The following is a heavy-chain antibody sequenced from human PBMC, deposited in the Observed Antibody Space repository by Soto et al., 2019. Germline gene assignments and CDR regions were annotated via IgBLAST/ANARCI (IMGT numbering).Heavy chain of an antibody. CDR2: IWYDESNK. CDR3: ARDDGVAAAGPYYYYAMDV. Sequence: QVQLVESGGGVVRPGRSLRLSCAASGFAFNRFGVHWVRQAPGKGLEWVAVIWYDESNKFYADSVKGRFSISRDNSKNTLYLQMNSLRAEDTAVYYCARDDGVAAAGPYYYYAMDVWGQGTTVIVSS. CDR1: GFAFNRFG. V-gene: IGHV3-33*01. J-gene: IGHJ6*02. D-gene: IGHD6-13*01.